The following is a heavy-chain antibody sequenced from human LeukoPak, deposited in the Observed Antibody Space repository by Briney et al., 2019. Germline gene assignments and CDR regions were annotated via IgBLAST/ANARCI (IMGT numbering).Heavy chain of an antibody. D-gene: IGHD4-23*01. V-gene: IGHV3-74*01. J-gene: IGHJ4*02. CDR2: TNNDGRTT. Sequence: PGGSLRLSCAASGFTFSNYWMHWVRQVPGKGLVWVSRTNNDGRTTIYADSVKGRFTISRDNAKNTLYLQMNSLRVEDTAVYYCARGRPHGNDYWGQGTLVTVSS. CDR1: GFTFSNYW. CDR3: ARGRPHGNDY.